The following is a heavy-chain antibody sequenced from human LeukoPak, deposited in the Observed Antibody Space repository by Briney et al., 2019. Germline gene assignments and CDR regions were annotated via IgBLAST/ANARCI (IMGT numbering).Heavy chain of an antibody. CDR1: GYTFTSYG. J-gene: IGHJ5*02. CDR3: ARDTSGSYAWWFDP. V-gene: IGHV1-18*01. D-gene: IGHD1-26*01. Sequence: GASVKVSCKASGYTFTSYGISWVRQAPGQGLEWMGWISAYNGNTNYAQKLQGRVTMTTDTSTSTAYMELRSLRSDDTAVYYCARDTSGSYAWWFDPWGQGTLVTVSS. CDR2: ISAYNGNT.